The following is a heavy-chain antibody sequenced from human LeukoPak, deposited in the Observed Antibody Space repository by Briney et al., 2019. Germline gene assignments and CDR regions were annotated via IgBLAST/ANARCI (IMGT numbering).Heavy chain of an antibody. CDR2: IYYSGST. D-gene: IGHD3-22*01. V-gene: IGHV4-59*01. Sequence: PSETLSLTCTVSGGSISSYYWNWIRQPPGKGLEWIGYIYYSGSTNYNPSLKSRVTISVDTSKNQFSLKLSSVTAADTAVYYCAXXPIVXXAXYYLDYWGQGTLVTVSS. CDR1: GGSISSYY. J-gene: IGHJ4*02. CDR3: AXXPIVXXAXYYLDY.